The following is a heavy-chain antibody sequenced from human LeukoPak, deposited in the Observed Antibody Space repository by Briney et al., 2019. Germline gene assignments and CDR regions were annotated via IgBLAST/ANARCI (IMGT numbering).Heavy chain of an antibody. Sequence: SETLSLTCTVSGGSISSYYWSWIRRPPGKGLEWIGYIYYTGSANYNPSLKSRVTISVDTSKNHFSLKLSSVTAADTAVYYCARHARIAVARNWFDPWGQGTLVTVSS. D-gene: IGHD6-13*01. CDR2: IYYTGSA. J-gene: IGHJ5*02. CDR3: ARHARIAVARNWFDP. V-gene: IGHV4-59*08. CDR1: GGSISSYY.